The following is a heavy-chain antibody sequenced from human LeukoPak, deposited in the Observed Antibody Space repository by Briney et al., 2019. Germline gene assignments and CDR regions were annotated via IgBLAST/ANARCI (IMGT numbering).Heavy chain of an antibody. J-gene: IGHJ4*02. V-gene: IGHV3-30*03. CDR1: GFTFSSYS. CDR3: ARPYSSGWYGDFDY. D-gene: IGHD6-19*01. Sequence: PGGSLRLSCAASGFTFSSYSMNWVRQAPGKGLEWVAVISYDGSDKYYADSVKGRFTISRDNSKNTLYLQMNSLRVEDAAVYYCARPYSSGWYGDFDYWGQGTLVTVSS. CDR2: ISYDGSDK.